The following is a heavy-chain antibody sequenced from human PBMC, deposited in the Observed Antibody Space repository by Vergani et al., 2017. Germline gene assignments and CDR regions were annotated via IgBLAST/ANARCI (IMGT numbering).Heavy chain of an antibody. J-gene: IGHJ6*02. CDR2: VDPEDGET. V-gene: IGHV1-69-2*01. CDR1: GYTFTDHY. D-gene: IGHD4-17*01. Sequence: EVQLVQSGAEVKKPGATMKISCKVSGYTFTDHYMHWVKQAPGKGLEWMGLVDPEDGETIYEEKFKGRVTIAADTSTDTAHLEWSSLRSEDTAVYYCATPQTVTTGGMEVWGQGTTGIVSS. CDR3: ATPQTVTTGGMEV.